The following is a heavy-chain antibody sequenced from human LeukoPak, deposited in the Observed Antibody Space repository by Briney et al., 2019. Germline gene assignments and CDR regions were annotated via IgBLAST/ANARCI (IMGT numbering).Heavy chain of an antibody. J-gene: IGHJ4*02. CDR2: INPSGGRT. V-gene: IGHV1-46*01. Sequence: GASVKVSCKPSGYTFTSYYIHWVRQAPGQGLEWMGMINPSGGRTTYAQRFQGRLSVTRDTSISTAYMELSRLRSDDTAVYYCASMRSRYRDYWGQGTLVTVSS. CDR3: ASMRSRYRDY. CDR1: GYTFTSYY. D-gene: IGHD1-26*01.